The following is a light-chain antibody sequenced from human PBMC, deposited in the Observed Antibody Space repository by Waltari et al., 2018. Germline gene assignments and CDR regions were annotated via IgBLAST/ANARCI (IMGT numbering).Light chain of an antibody. Sequence: QSALTQPPSASGSPGQSVTISCTGTSSDVGGYNYVSWYQQRPGKAPKLLIYEVTKRPSGFPARFSGSRSGNTASLTVSGLQAEDEADYYCSSYGGSNTLWVFGTGTKVTVL. V-gene: IGLV2-8*01. CDR1: SSDVGGYNY. J-gene: IGLJ1*01. CDR2: EVT. CDR3: SSYGGSNTLWV.